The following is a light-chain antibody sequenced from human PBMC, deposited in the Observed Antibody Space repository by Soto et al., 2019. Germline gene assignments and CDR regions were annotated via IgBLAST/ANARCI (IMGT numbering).Light chain of an antibody. CDR3: QKSYVTPWK. Sequence: DIQMTQSPSTLSGSVVYIVTITFRASQTISSWLALYQQKPGKAPKLLIYDASTLQSGVPSRFSGSGSGTVFTLSISSLQPDDFATYYRQKSYVTPWKFGQGTKVDIK. J-gene: IGKJ1*01. CDR1: QTISSW. V-gene: IGKV1-5*01. CDR2: DAS.